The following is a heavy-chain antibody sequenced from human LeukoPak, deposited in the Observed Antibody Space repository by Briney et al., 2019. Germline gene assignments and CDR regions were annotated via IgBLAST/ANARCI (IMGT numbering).Heavy chain of an antibody. CDR3: SRHGGSSGTYPEN. Sequence: GGSLRLSFPAPGFTFSNAWMRWVRQAPEKGLVWVSRINTDGSSTIYADSVKGRFTISRDNAKNTLYLEMNSLRAEDTAVYYCSRHGGSSGTYPENWGQGTLVTVST. J-gene: IGHJ4*02. CDR2: INTDGSST. V-gene: IGHV3-74*01. D-gene: IGHD3-22*01. CDR1: GFTFSNAW.